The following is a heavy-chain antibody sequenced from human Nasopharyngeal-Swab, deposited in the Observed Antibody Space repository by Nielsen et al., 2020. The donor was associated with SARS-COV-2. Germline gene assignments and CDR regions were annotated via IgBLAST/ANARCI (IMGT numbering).Heavy chain of an antibody. CDR3: ARGDTIFGKGSYDAFDI. V-gene: IGHV1-69*06. Sequence: SGKVSCKASGGTFSSYAISWVRQAPGQGLEWMGGIIPIFGTANYAQKFQGRVTITADKSTSTAYMELSSLRSEDTAVYYCARGDTIFGKGSYDAFDIWGQGTMVTVSS. J-gene: IGHJ3*02. D-gene: IGHD3-3*01. CDR1: GGTFSSYA. CDR2: IIPIFGTA.